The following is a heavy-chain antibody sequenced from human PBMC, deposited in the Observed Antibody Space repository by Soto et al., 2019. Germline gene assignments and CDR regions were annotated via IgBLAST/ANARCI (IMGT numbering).Heavy chain of an antibody. CDR3: DRGRGYCSVGSCDDWFDP. D-gene: IGHD2-15*01. Sequence: QVQLVQSGAEVKKPGASVKVSCKASGYTFTKYYMHWVRQAPGQGHAWMGIINPSGGSSTYAQKFEGRVSMTRGTSTSTVYIELSSLRSEDTAVYYGDRGRGYCSVGSCDDWFDPWGQGTLVNVSS. CDR1: GYTFTKYY. J-gene: IGHJ5*02. CDR2: INPSGGSS. V-gene: IGHV1-46*03.